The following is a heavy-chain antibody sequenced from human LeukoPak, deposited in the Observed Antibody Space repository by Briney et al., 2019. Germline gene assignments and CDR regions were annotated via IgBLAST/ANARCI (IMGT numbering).Heavy chain of an antibody. CDR2: INANSGGT. J-gene: IGHJ4*02. CDR3: ATWTSSSWYYFDY. Sequence: ASVKVSCKASGGSFTGHYMHWVRQAPGQGLEWMGWINANSGGTNYAQKFQGRVTMTRDTSISTAYMELSRLRSDDTAVYYCATWTSSSWYYFDYWGQGTLVTVSS. D-gene: IGHD6-13*01. V-gene: IGHV1-2*02. CDR1: GGSFTGHY.